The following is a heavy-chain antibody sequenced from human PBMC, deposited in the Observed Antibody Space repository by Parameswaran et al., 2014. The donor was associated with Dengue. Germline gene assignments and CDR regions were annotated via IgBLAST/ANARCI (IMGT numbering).Heavy chain of an antibody. CDR3: AKEGSNHPKNWFDP. V-gene: IGHV3-23*01. Sequence: RWIRQPPGKGLEWVSAIGGSGDSTHYADSVKGRFTISRDNSNNTLYLQMNSLRAEDTAVYYCAKEGSNHPKNWFDPWGQGTLVTVSS. D-gene: IGHD4-11*01. CDR2: IGGSGDST. J-gene: IGHJ5*02.